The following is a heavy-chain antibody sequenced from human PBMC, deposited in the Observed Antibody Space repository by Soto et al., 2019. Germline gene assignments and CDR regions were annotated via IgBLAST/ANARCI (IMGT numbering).Heavy chain of an antibody. CDR3: ARGSGDSSGYYYGY. J-gene: IGHJ4*02. D-gene: IGHD3-22*01. CDR2: MNPNSGNT. CDR1: GYTFTSYD. V-gene: IGHV1-8*01. Sequence: ASVKVSCKASGYTFTSYDINWVRQAIGQGLEWMGWMNPNSGNTGYAQKFQGRVTMTRNTSISTAYMELSSLRSEDTAVYYCARGSGDSSGYYYGYWGQGTLVTVSS.